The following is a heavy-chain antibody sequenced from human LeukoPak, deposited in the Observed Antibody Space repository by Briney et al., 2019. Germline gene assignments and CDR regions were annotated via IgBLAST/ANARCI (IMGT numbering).Heavy chain of an antibody. V-gene: IGHV1-2*06. Sequence: GASVKVSCKASGYTFTGYHMHWVRQAPGQGLEWMGRINPNTGGTEYAQKFQGRVTMTRDTSISTAYMDLSRLRSDDTAVYYCARVTIFGVVNGMDVWGQGTTVTVSS. CDR3: ARVTIFGVVNGMDV. CDR2: INPNTGGT. CDR1: GYTFTGYH. D-gene: IGHD3-3*01. J-gene: IGHJ6*02.